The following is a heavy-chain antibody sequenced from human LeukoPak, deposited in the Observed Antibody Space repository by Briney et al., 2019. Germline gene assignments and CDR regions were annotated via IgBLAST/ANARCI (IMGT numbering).Heavy chain of an antibody. D-gene: IGHD4-11*01. CDR3: TKVRSGSSNWALRVFDY. Sequence: GGSLRLSCAASGFTFSSYWMHWVRQVPGKGLVWVSRINSDGSSTSYADSVKGRFTISRDNSKSTLYLEMNSLRVEDTAVYYCTKVRSGSSNWALRVFDYWGQGALVTVSS. J-gene: IGHJ4*02. CDR1: GFTFSSYW. CDR2: INSDGSST. V-gene: IGHV3-74*01.